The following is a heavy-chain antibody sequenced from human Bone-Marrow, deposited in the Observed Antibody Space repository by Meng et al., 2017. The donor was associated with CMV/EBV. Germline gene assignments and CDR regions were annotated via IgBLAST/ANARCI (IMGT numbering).Heavy chain of an antibody. CDR3: ASALQRGYYFDY. Sequence: AGSLRLSCAASGFTFSSYEMNWVRQAPGKGLEWVSYISSSGRTIYYADSVKGRFTISRDNAKNSLYLQMNSLRAEDTAVYYCASALQRGYYFDYWGQGTLVTVSS. V-gene: IGHV3-48*03. D-gene: IGHD3-16*01. J-gene: IGHJ4*02. CDR1: GFTFSSYE. CDR2: ISSSGRTI.